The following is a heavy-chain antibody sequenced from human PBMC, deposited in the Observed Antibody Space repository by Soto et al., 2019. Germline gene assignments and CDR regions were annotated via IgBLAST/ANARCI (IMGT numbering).Heavy chain of an antibody. V-gene: IGHV3-23*01. CDR3: ARRPAPTYYYYYGMDV. J-gene: IGHJ6*02. Sequence: GGSLRLSCAASGFTFSSYAMSWVRQAPGKGLEWVSAISGSGGSTYYAASVKGRFTISRDNSKNTLYLQMNSLRAEDTAVYYCARRPAPTYYYYYGMDVWGQGTTVTVSS. CDR1: GFTFSSYA. CDR2: ISGSGGST.